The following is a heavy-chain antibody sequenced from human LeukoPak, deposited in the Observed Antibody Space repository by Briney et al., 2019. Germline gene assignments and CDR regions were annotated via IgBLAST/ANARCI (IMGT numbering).Heavy chain of an antibody. CDR1: GFTFSRHG. CDR3: AKDDAWIQFND. J-gene: IGHJ4*02. V-gene: IGHV3-23*01. D-gene: IGHD5-24*01. Sequence: GGSLRLSCLASGFTFSRHGMNWVRQAPGKGLEWVSAISPSGDIKYYIDSVKGRFTVSRDNSKNTVYLQINSLRDEDTAVYYCAKDDAWIQFNDWGQGTLVTVSS. CDR2: ISPSGDIK.